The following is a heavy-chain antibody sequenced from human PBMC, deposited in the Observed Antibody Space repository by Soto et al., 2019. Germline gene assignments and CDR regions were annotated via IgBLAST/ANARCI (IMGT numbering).Heavy chain of an antibody. J-gene: IGHJ4*02. V-gene: IGHV2-5*02. D-gene: IGHD1-26*01. CDR2: IYWDDTK. Sequence: QITLKESGPTLVKPTQTLTLTCTFSGFSLTTDRVGVGWIRQPPGEALEWLAVIYWDDTKTYRPSLESRLTITKATPKNQVALTMTNMDSVDTATYYCAHAYGGRSLYWGQGTLVTVSS. CDR1: GFSLTTDRVG. CDR3: AHAYGGRSLY.